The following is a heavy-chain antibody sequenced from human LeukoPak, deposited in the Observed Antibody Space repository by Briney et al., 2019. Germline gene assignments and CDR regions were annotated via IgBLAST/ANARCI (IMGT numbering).Heavy chain of an antibody. CDR3: AKDLGRWELLADY. Sequence: GGSLRLSCAASGFTFSSYAMSWVRQAPGKGLEWGSAISGSGGSTYYADSVKGRFTISRDNSKNTPYLQMNSLRAEDTAVYYCAKDLGRWELLADYWGQGTLVTVSS. CDR2: ISGSGGST. D-gene: IGHD1-26*01. J-gene: IGHJ4*02. CDR1: GFTFSSYA. V-gene: IGHV3-23*01.